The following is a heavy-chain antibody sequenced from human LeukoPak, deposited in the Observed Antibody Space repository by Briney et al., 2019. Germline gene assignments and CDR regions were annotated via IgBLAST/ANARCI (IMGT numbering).Heavy chain of an antibody. CDR1: GDSFSNYY. V-gene: IGHV4-34*01. CDR3: ARGPGIVVVITSLAYGMDV. CDR2: INHSGST. J-gene: IGHJ6*02. D-gene: IGHD3-22*01. Sequence: SETLSLTCSVSGDSFSNYYWTWIRQPPGKGLEWIGEINHSGSTNYNPSLKSRVTISVDTSKNQFSLKLSSVTAADTAVYYCARGPGIVVVITSLAYGMDVWGQGTTVTVSS.